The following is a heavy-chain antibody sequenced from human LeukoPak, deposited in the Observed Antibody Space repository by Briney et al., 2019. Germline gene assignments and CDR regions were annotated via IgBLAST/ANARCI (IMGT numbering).Heavy chain of an antibody. J-gene: IGHJ4*02. V-gene: IGHV3-23*01. Sequence: PGGSLRLSCAASGFTFSSYAMSWVRQAPGKGLEWVSAISGSGGSTYYADSVKGRFTISRDNSKNTLYLQMNSLRAEDTAVYYCAKERAGITMIVVGIEGGFDYWGQGTLVTVSP. D-gene: IGHD3-22*01. CDR2: ISGSGGST. CDR3: AKERAGITMIVVGIEGGFDY. CDR1: GFTFSSYA.